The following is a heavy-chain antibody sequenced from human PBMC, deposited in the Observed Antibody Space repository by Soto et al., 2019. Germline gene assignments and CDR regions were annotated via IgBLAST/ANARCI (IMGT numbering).Heavy chain of an antibody. Sequence: APVKVSCEAPGYTFTSYGISWVRQAPGQGLEWMGWISAYNGNTNYAQKLQGRVTMTTDTSTSTAYRELRSLRSDDTAVYYCAGGASSFGSLLGIECWGRGSPGPVAS. J-gene: IGHJ4*02. CDR3: AGGASSFGSLLGIEC. CDR1: GYTFTSYG. CDR2: ISAYNGNT. D-gene: IGHD3-9*01. V-gene: IGHV1-18*01.